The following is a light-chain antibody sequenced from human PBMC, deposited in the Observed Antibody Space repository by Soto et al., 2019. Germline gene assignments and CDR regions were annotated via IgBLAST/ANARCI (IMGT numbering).Light chain of an antibody. CDR3: QQYNNWPWT. CDR1: QSVNSN. J-gene: IGKJ1*01. V-gene: IGKV3D-15*01. Sequence: EIVMTHSPATLSVSPLSIATLSCRASQSVNSNLAWYQQKPGQAPRLLIYGASTRATGLPARFSGSGSGTEFTLTISSLQSEDFAAYYCQQYNNWPWTFGQGTKVDIK. CDR2: GAS.